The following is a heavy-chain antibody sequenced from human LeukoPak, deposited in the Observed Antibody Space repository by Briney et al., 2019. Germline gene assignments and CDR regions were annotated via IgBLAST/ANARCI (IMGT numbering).Heavy chain of an antibody. Sequence: PGGSLRLSCAASGFTFSSYVMHWVRQAPGKGLEWVAVISYDGSNKYYADSVKGRFTISRDNSKNTLYLQMNSLRAEDTAVYYCARDHQSSSWYDYWGQGTLVTVSS. CDR2: ISYDGSNK. CDR1: GFTFSSYV. V-gene: IGHV3-30-3*01. J-gene: IGHJ4*02. D-gene: IGHD6-13*01. CDR3: ARDHQSSSWYDY.